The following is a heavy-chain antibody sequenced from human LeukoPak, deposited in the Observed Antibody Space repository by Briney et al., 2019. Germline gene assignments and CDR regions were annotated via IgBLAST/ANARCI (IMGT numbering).Heavy chain of an antibody. V-gene: IGHV3-23*01. CDR3: AKALYCSSTSCHGLFDY. J-gene: IGHJ4*02. CDR2: ISGSGGST. CDR1: GFTFSSYA. Sequence: PGGSLRLSCAASGFTFSSYAMSWVRQAPGKGLEWVSAISGSGGSTYYADSVKGRFTISRDNSKNTLYLQMSSLRAEDTAVYYCAKALYCSSTSCHGLFDYWGQGTLVTVSS. D-gene: IGHD2-2*01.